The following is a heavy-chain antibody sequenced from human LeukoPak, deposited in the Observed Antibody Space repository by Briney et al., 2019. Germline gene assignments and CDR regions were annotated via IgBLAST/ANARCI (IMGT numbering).Heavy chain of an antibody. Sequence: ASVKVSCKASGYTFTAYFMHSVRQAPGHGLEWMGRVNPNSGVTNSIQKFQGRVTMTRDTSISTAYMELSGLRSDDTAVYYCARQWLPNGYFDYWGQGTLVTVSS. CDR2: VNPNSGVT. V-gene: IGHV1-2*06. J-gene: IGHJ4*02. CDR1: GYTFTAYF. D-gene: IGHD6-19*01. CDR3: ARQWLPNGYFDY.